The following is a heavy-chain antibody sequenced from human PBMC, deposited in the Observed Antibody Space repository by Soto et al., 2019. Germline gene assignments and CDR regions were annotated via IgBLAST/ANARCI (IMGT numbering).Heavy chain of an antibody. V-gene: IGHV3-33*01. CDR2: IWYDGSNK. J-gene: IGHJ4*02. CDR1: GFTFSSYG. CDR3: ARRGYDLTGPFDY. Sequence: QVQLVESGGGVVQPGRSLRLSCAASGFTFSSYGMLWVRQAPGKGLEWVAVIWYDGSNKYYADSVKGRFTISRDNSKNTLYLQMNSLRAEDTAVYYCARRGYDLTGPFDYWGQGTLVTVSS. D-gene: IGHD5-12*01.